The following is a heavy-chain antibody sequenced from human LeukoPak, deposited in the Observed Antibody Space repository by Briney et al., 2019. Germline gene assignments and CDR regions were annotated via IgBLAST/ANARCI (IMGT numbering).Heavy chain of an antibody. D-gene: IGHD4-11*01. Sequence: SXXTFISYTISXVRQAPGQGGEWXGRMSPIIGIANYAQKFQGRVTITAEKYTSKAYMEMSRLRAGETEGYYCERHSMTTAGYYYYYYMDVWRKGTTVTVSS. CDR3: ERHSMTTAGYYYYYYMDV. CDR2: MSPIIGIA. V-gene: IGHV1-69*02. CDR1: XXTFISYT. J-gene: IGHJ6*03.